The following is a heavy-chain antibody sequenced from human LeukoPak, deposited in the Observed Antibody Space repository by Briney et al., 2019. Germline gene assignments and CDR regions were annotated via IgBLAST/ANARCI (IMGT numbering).Heavy chain of an antibody. Sequence: SETLSLTCTVSGYSISSGYYWGWIRQPPGKGLEWIGSIYHSGKTFYNPSLKSRVTISVDTSKNQFSLKLSSVTAADTAVYYCARSVGFGELKYGFDPWGQGTLVTVSS. CDR2: IYHSGKT. CDR3: ARSVGFGELKYGFDP. V-gene: IGHV4-38-2*02. D-gene: IGHD3-10*01. CDR1: GYSISSGYY. J-gene: IGHJ5*02.